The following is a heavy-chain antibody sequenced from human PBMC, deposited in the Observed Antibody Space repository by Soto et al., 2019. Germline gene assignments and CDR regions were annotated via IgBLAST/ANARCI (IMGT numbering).Heavy chain of an antibody. J-gene: IGHJ4*02. V-gene: IGHV4-30-2*01. CDR3: ARGYSGSRHRFDY. D-gene: IGHD1-26*01. CDR1: GGSISSGGYS. CDR2: IYHSGST. Sequence: SETLSLTCAVSGGSISSGGYSWSWIRQPPGKGLEWIGYIYHSGSTYYNPSLKSRVTISVDRSKNQFSLKLSSVTAADTAVYYCARGYSGSRHRFDYWGQGTLVTVSS.